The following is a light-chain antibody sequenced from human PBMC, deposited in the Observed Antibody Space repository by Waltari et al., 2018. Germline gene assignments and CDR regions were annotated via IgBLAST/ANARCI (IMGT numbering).Light chain of an antibody. V-gene: IGKV3-15*01. CDR3: QQFNDWPPYT. J-gene: IGKJ2*01. CDR1: KSIGRN. CDR2: GAS. Sequence: ETLMTQSPATLSVSPGERATLSCRASKSIGRNLAWYQQKPGQPPTLLFYGASTRAAVVPIRYSVSGSGTEFTLTINSLQSVDFAVYYCQQFNDWPPYTFCQGTNLE.